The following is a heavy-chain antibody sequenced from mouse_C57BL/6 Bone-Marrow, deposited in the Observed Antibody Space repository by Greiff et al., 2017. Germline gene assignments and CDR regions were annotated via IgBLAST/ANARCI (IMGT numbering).Heavy chain of an antibody. CDR3: ARSPYGSSHFDY. J-gene: IGHJ2*01. V-gene: IGHV14-2*01. CDR1: GFNIKDYY. CDR2: IDPEDGET. Sequence: EVKLMESGAELVKPGASVKLSCTASGFNIKDYYMHWVKQRTEQGLEWIGRIDPEDGETKYAPKFQGKATITADTSSNTAYLQLSSLTSEDTAVYYWARSPYGSSHFDYWGQGTTLTVSS. D-gene: IGHD1-1*01.